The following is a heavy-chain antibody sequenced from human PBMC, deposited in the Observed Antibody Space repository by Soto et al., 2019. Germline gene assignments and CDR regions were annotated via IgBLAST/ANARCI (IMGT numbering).Heavy chain of an antibody. V-gene: IGHV4-4*02. J-gene: IGHJ6*03. Sequence: QVQLQESGPGLVKPSGTLSLTCAVSSGSISSSNWWSWVRQPPGKGLEWIGETYHSGSTNYNPSLKSRVTISVDKSKNQFSLKLSSVTAADTAVYYCARYPMVRGPDYYYYYMDVWGKGTTVTVSS. CDR3: ARYPMVRGPDYYYYYMDV. CDR1: SGSISSSNW. CDR2: TYHSGST. D-gene: IGHD3-10*01.